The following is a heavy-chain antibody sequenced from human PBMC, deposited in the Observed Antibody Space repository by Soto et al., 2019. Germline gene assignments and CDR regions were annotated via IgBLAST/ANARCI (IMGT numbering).Heavy chain of an antibody. D-gene: IGHD2-21*02. J-gene: IGHJ4*02. V-gene: IGHV4-59*01. CDR3: VRAVTLREYYFDY. Sequence: SETLSLTCTVSGGSISSYYWSWIRQPPGKGLEWIGYIYYSGSTNYNPSLKSRVTISVDTSKNQFSLKLSSVTAADTAVYYCVRAVTLREYYFDYWGQGTLVTVSS. CDR2: IYYSGST. CDR1: GGSISSYY.